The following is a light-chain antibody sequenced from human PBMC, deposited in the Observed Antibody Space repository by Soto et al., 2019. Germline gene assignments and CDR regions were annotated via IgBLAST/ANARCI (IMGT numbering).Light chain of an antibody. Sequence: EIVLTQSPDTLSLSPGERATLSCWASHSVTTHLAWFQQRPGQTPRLLIYDASNRATGIPARFSGSGSGTDFTLTIRSLEPEDFAVYYCQQRSNWPWTFGQGTKVDIK. V-gene: IGKV3-11*01. CDR2: DAS. CDR3: QQRSNWPWT. J-gene: IGKJ1*01. CDR1: HSVTTH.